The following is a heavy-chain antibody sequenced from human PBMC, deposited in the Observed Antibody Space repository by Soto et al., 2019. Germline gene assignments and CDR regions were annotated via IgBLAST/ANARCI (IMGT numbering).Heavy chain of an antibody. Sequence: PGESLKISCKGSGYTFRNYWIAWVRQVPGKGLEWMGIIYPGDSDTRYSPSFQGQVTVSADKPVTTAYLQWNILTASYTAMYYSTTSHSDCWYQHMDYWGQGTLVTVSS. J-gene: IGHJ4*02. D-gene: IGHD6-13*01. V-gene: IGHV5-51*01. CDR1: GYTFRNYW. CDR2: IYPGDSDT. CDR3: TTSHSDCWYQHMDY.